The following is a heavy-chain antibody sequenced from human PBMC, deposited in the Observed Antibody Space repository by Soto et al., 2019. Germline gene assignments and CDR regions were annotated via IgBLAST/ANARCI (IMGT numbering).Heavy chain of an antibody. V-gene: IGHV4-59*01. J-gene: IGHJ4*02. Sequence: PSETLSLTCTVSGVSSTSYFWSCIRQTPGKGLDWIGSISFSGATYSNPSLKGRAALSVDTSENHLSLTLNSMTSADTGVYCCARDRRDGQQRYCEFWDQGNQVTVSS. CDR1: GVSSTSYF. CDR2: ISFSGAT. CDR3: ARDRRDGQQRYCEF. D-gene: IGHD3-9*01.